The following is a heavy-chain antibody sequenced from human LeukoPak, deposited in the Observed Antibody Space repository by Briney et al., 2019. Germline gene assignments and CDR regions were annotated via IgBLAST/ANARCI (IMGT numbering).Heavy chain of an antibody. D-gene: IGHD6-6*01. CDR3: ARGRSISSGGLAY. Sequence: PSETLSLTCTVSGGSISSGSYYWSWIRQPAGKGLEWIGRIYTSGSTNYNPSLQSRVTISVDTSKNQFSLKLNSVTAADTAVYYCARGRSISSGGLAYWGQGTLVTVSS. V-gene: IGHV4-61*02. CDR1: GGSISSGSYY. CDR2: IYTSGST. J-gene: IGHJ4*02.